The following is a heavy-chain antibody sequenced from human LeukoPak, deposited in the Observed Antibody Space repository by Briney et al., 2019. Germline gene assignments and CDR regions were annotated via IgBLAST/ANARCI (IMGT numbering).Heavy chain of an antibody. V-gene: IGHV3-30*04. J-gene: IGHJ4*02. CDR1: GFTFSSYA. CDR2: ISYDGSNK. D-gene: IGHD6-6*01. CDR3: ARDGWGAARLFDY. Sequence: GGSLRLSCAASGFTFSSYAMHWVRQAPGKGLEWVAVISYDGSNKYYADSVKGRFTISRDNSKYTLYLQMNSLRAEDTAVYYCARDGWGAARLFDYWGQGTLVTVSS.